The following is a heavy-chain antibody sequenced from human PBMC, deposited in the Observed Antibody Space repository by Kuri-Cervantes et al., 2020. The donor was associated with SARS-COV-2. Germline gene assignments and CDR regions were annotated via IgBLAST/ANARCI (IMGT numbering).Heavy chain of an antibody. J-gene: IGHJ5*02. CDR3: ASLSNLEWLPP. Sequence: GESLKISCAASGFTFSSYWMHWVRQAPGKGLVWVSRINSDGSSTSYADSVKGRFTISRDNAKNTLYLQMKSLRAEDTAVYYCASLSNLEWLPPWGQGTLVTVSS. V-gene: IGHV3-74*01. CDR1: GFTFSSYW. CDR2: INSDGSST. D-gene: IGHD3-3*01.